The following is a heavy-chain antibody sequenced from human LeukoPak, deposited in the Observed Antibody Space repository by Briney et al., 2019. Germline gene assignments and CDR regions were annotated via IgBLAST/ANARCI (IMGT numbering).Heavy chain of an antibody. CDR3: ARDGILEWLLG. D-gene: IGHD3-3*01. CDR1: GFTFSSYE. V-gene: IGHV3-48*03. Sequence: GGSLRLSCSGSGFTFSSYEMNWVRQAPGKGLEWISFIDSSGSTIYYADSVKGRFTISRDNARKSLYLQMNSLRVEDTAVYYCARDGILEWLLGWGQGTLVTVSS. J-gene: IGHJ4*02. CDR2: IDSSGSTI.